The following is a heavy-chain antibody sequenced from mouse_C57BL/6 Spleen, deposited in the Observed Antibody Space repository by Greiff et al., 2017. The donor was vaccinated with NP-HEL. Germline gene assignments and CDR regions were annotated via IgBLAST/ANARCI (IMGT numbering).Heavy chain of an antibody. D-gene: IGHD1-1*01. CDR1: GYSFTGYF. J-gene: IGHJ4*01. V-gene: IGHV1-37*01. CDR3: ARRSTTVVATDYAMDY. Sequence: EVQLQQSGPELVKPGASVKISCKASGYSFTGYFMNWVKQSHGKSLEWIGRLNPYNGDTFYNQKFKGKATLTVDKSSSSAYMELLSLTSEDFAVYYCARRSTTVVATDYAMDYWGQGTSVTVSS. CDR2: LNPYNGDT.